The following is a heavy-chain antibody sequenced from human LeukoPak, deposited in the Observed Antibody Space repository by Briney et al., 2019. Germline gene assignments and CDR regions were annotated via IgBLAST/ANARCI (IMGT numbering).Heavy chain of an antibody. J-gene: IGHJ1*01. CDR2: IKQDGSEK. Sequence: GGSLRLSCAASGFTFSSYWMSWVRQAPGKGLEWVANIKQDGSEKYYVDSVKGRFTISRDNAKNSLYLQMNSLRAEDTAVYYCARDRSYYDFWSGYYASSSAEYFQHWGQGTLVTVSS. CDR1: GFTFSSYW. D-gene: IGHD3-3*01. CDR3: ARDRSYYDFWSGYYASSSAEYFQH. V-gene: IGHV3-7*01.